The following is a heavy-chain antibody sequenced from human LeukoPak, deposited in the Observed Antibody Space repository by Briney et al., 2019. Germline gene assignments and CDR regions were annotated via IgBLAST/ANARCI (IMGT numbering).Heavy chain of an antibody. D-gene: IGHD3-22*01. Sequence: KASETLSLTCAVYGGSFSGYYWNWIRQPPGKGLEWIGEINQSGSTNYNPSLKSRVTISVDTSKNQFSLKLTSVTAADTAVYYCARVEWGMIDSSGYYFSAFDIWGQGTMVTVSS. V-gene: IGHV4-34*01. CDR1: GGSFSGYY. J-gene: IGHJ3*02. CDR2: INQSGST. CDR3: ARVEWGMIDSSGYYFSAFDI.